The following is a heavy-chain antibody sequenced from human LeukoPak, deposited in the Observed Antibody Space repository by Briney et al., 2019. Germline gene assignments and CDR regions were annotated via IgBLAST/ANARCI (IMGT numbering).Heavy chain of an antibody. CDR1: GFTFSSYA. CDR3: AKGSDYGDYHFDW. CDR2: IGSSGGST. V-gene: IGHV3-23*01. D-gene: IGHD4-17*01. J-gene: IGHJ4*02. Sequence: GWSLRLSCAASGFTFSSYAMAWLRQAPGKGLKWVPSIGSSGGSTYYADSVTGRFTISNDNSKNTLYLQMNSLRAEDTAVYYCAKGSDYGDYHFDWWGQGTLVTVSS.